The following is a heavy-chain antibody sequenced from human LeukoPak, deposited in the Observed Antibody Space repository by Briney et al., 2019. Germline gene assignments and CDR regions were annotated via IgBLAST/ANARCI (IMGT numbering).Heavy chain of an antibody. D-gene: IGHD5-18*01. V-gene: IGHV4-59*01. CDR2: VSHSGST. CDR1: GGSFSGYY. CDR3: ARDESDRARNHGLDF. Sequence: SETLSLTCAVYGGSFSGYYWTWIRQPPGKGLDWIGYVSHSGSTSYNPSLESRVTISLDTSRNEISLKLNSMTAADTAVYYCARDESDRARNHGLDFWGHGTTVSVSS. J-gene: IGHJ6*02.